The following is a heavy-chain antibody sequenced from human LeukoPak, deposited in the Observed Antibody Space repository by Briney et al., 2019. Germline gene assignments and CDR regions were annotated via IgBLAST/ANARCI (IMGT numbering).Heavy chain of an antibody. V-gene: IGHV3-48*03. CDR2: ISSGSTI. CDR1: GFTFSSYE. D-gene: IGHD6-19*01. J-gene: IGHJ4*02. CDR3: GGESIAVAGAPFDY. Sequence: GGSLRLSCAASGFTFSSYEMNWVRQAPGKGLEWVSYISSGSTIYDADSVKGRFTISRDNAKNSLYLQMNSLRAGETAVYYCGGESIAVAGAPFDYWGQGTLVTVSS.